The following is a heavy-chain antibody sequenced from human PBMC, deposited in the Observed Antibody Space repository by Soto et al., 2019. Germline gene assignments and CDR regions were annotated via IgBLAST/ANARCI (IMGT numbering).Heavy chain of an antibody. CDR1: GVSITSGAYY. CDR2: IYYNGNN. CDR3: ARARLRAVYAFDF. J-gene: IGHJ3*01. D-gene: IGHD4-17*01. Sequence: QVQLQESGPGLVKPSQTLSLTCTLSGVSITSGAYYWTWVRQHPGKGLEWIGYIYYNGNNYFSPSLKSRLTISIDTSKNQFSLKLSSGTGAVTAMYYCARARLRAVYAFDFWGQGTMVTVSS. V-gene: IGHV4-31*03.